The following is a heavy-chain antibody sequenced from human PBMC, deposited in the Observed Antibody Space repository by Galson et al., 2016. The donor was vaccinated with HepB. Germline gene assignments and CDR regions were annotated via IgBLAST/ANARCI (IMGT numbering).Heavy chain of an antibody. J-gene: IGHJ4*02. CDR3: ARVQGKRFLEWTTKYYFDK. CDR2: IYYSGTTT. D-gene: IGHD3-3*01. Sequence: SETLSLTCTVSGDSVSSGGYYWSWIRQSPGKGLEWMGYIYYSGTTTNYNPSLKSRVTISLDTSKNQFSLSLTSVTAADTAVYYCARVQGKRFLEWTTKYYFDKWGQGILVTVSS. CDR1: GDSVSSGGYY. V-gene: IGHV4-61*08.